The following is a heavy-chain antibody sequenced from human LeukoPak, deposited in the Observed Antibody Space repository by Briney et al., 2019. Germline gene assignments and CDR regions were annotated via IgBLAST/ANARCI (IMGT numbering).Heavy chain of an antibody. CDR3: TTVEGYSSSWYEYYFDY. D-gene: IGHD6-13*01. J-gene: IGHJ4*02. V-gene: IGHV3-15*01. CDR2: IKSKTDGGTT. CDR1: GFTFSNAW. Sequence: PGGSLRLSCAASGFTFSNAWMSWVRQAPGKGLEWVGRIKSKTDGGTTDYAAPVKGRFTISRDDSKNTLYLQMNSLKTEDTAVYYCTTVEGYSSSWYEYYFDYWGQGTLVTVSS.